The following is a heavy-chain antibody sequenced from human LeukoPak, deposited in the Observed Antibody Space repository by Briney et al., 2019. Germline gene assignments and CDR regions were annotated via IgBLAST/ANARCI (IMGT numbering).Heavy chain of an antibody. CDR1: GFTFSSYA. CDR2: ISYDGSNK. CDR3: ARAGMYYFDY. V-gene: IGHV3-30*04. Sequence: GGSLRLSCAASGFTFSSYAMHWVRQAPGKGLEWVAVISYDGSNKYYADSVKGRFTISRDNSKNTLYLQMNSLRAEDTAVYYCARAGMYYFDYWGQGNLVTVSS. J-gene: IGHJ4*02.